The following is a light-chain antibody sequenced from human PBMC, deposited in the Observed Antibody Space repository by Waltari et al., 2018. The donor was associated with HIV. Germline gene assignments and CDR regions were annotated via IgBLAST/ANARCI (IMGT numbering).Light chain of an antibody. Sequence: IVLTQSPGTLSLSPGERATLSCRTSQTVRSSYVAWYQQRPGQAPRLVIFGASSRATGIPDRFSGSGSGTDFTLTISRLEPEDSATYYCHQYGLSPKTFGQGTNVEIK. CDR1: QTVRSSY. V-gene: IGKV3-20*01. CDR2: GAS. J-gene: IGKJ1*01. CDR3: HQYGLSPKT.